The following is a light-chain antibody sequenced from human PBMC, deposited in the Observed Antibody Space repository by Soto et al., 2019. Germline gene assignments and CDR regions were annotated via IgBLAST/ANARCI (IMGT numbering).Light chain of an antibody. CDR2: RTD. V-gene: IGLV1-44*01. CDR3: TAWDGSLDGRV. Sequence: QSVLTQPPSASGTPGQRVTISCSGSGSNIGTNTVNWYQQLPGTAPKLLIYRTDQRPAGIPDRFPGSKSGTSASLDISGLQSDDEADYYCTAWDGSLDGRVFGGGTKLTVL. J-gene: IGLJ3*02. CDR1: GSNIGTNT.